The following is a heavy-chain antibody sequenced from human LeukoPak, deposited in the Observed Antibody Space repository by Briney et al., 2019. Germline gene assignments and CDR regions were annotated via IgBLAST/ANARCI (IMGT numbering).Heavy chain of an antibody. CDR1: GGSISSSRYH. Sequence: SETLSLTCTFSGGSISSSRYHWGWIRQPPGKGLEWIGNIYYSGSTYYNPSLTSRVTISVDTSTNHFSLKLSSVTAADTAVYYCAKMSDASADSWGQGTLVTVSS. CDR3: AKMSDASADS. CDR2: IYYSGST. V-gene: IGHV4-39*02. D-gene: IGHD2-2*01. J-gene: IGHJ4*02.